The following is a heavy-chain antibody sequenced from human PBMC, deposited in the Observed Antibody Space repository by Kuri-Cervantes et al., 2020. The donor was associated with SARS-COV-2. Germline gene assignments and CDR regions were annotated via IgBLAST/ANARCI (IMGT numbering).Heavy chain of an antibody. D-gene: IGHD6-25*01. J-gene: IGHJ3*02. V-gene: IGHV4-34*01. Sequence: SQTLSLTCAVYGGSFSSHYWSWIRQPPGKGLEWIGEINHSGSTNYNPSLKSRVTISVDMSDNQFSLKVTSVTAADTAVYYCARISAINNAFDIWGQETLVTVSS. CDR2: INHSGST. CDR1: GGSFSSHY. CDR3: ARISAINNAFDI.